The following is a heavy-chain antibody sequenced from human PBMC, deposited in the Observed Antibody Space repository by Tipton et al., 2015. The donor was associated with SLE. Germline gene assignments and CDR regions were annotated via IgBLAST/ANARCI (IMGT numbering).Heavy chain of an antibody. CDR1: GGSFSGYS. V-gene: IGHV4-34*01. J-gene: IGHJ6*02. CDR2: INHSGIT. CDR3: ARRSVNYYYGMDV. Sequence: GLVKPSETLSLTCAVYGGSFSGYSYNWIRQPPGKGLEWIGQINHSGITHFNPSLKSRVTMSIDTSKGAFSLKLSSVTAADTAVYYCARRSVNYYYGMDVWGQGTTVTVSS.